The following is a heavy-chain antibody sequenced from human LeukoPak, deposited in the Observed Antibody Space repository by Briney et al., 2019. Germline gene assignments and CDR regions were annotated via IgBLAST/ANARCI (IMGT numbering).Heavy chain of an antibody. CDR3: ARFGGRTIFGVVTLDYYYGMDV. CDR2: INPNSGGT. Sequence: ASVKVSCKASGYTFTGYYMHWVRQAPGQGLEWMGWINPNSGGTNYAQKFQGRVTMTRDTSISTAYMELGRLRSDATAVYYCARFGGRTIFGVVTLDYYYGMDVWGQGTTVTVSS. J-gene: IGHJ6*02. CDR1: GYTFTGYY. V-gene: IGHV1-2*02. D-gene: IGHD3-3*01.